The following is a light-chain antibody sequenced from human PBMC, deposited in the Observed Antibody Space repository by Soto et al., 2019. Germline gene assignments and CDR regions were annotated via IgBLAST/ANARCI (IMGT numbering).Light chain of an antibody. J-gene: IGKJ1*01. CDR1: QSISTW. CDR3: QQYNTYSWT. Sequence: DIQMTQSPSTLSGSVGDRVTITCRAGQSISTWLAWYQQKPGQAPKLLISAASNLESGVPSRFSGSGSGTEFNLTISGLQPDDFATYYCQQYNTYSWTFDQGTKVDIK. V-gene: IGKV1-5*01. CDR2: AAS.